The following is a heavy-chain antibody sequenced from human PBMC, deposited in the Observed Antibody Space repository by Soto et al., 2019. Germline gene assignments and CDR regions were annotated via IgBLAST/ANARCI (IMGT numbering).Heavy chain of an antibody. Sequence: PGESLKISCKGSGYSFTSYWIGWVRQMPGKGLEWMGIIYPGDSDTRYSPSFQGQVTISADKSISTAYLQWSSLKASDTAMYYCARPLMNNWNQDNWFDPWGQGTLVTVSS. D-gene: IGHD1-20*01. CDR3: ARPLMNNWNQDNWFDP. J-gene: IGHJ5*02. CDR2: IYPGDSDT. CDR1: GYSFTSYW. V-gene: IGHV5-51*01.